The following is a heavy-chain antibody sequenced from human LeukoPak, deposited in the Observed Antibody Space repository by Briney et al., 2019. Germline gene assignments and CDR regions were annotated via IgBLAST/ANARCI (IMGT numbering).Heavy chain of an antibody. CDR1: GFSVSSNY. CDR3: ANEELDY. J-gene: IGHJ4*02. CDR2: IYSGRST. V-gene: IGHV3-66*01. Sequence: GGSLRLSCTASGFSVSSNYMGWVRQAPGKGLEWVSVIYSGRSTYYADSVKGRVTISRDRSNNTLYLQMNSLRVEDTAVYYCANEELDYWGQGVLVTVSS.